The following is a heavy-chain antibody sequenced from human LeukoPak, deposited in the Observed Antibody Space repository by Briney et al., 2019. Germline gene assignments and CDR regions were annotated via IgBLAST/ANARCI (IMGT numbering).Heavy chain of an antibody. V-gene: IGHV1-3*01. CDR1: GYTFTSYA. CDR2: INAGNGNT. Sequence: ASVKVSCKASGYTFTSYAMHWVRQAPGQRLEWMGWINAGNGNTKYSQKFQGRVTITRDTSTSTAYMELSSLRSEDTAVYYCARASRQQLVGSFDYWGQGTLVTVSS. D-gene: IGHD6-13*01. J-gene: IGHJ4*02. CDR3: ARASRQQLVGSFDY.